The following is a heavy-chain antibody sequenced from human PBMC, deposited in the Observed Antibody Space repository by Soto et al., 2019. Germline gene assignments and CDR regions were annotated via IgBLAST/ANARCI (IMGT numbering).Heavy chain of an antibody. Sequence: SVKVSCKASGGTFSSYAISWVRQAPGQGLEWMGGIIPIFGTANYAQKFQGRVTITADESTSTAYMELSSLRSEDTAVYYCARGGPTGGDFDYWGQGTLVTVSS. CDR3: ARGGPTGGDFDY. V-gene: IGHV1-69*13. D-gene: IGHD3-10*01. CDR1: GGTFSSYA. J-gene: IGHJ4*02. CDR2: IIPIFGTA.